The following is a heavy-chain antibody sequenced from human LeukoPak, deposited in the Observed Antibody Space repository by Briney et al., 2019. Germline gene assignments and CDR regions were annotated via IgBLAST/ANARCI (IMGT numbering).Heavy chain of an antibody. CDR1: GYTFTGYY. Sequence: RVASVKVSCKTSGYTFTGYYMHWVRQAPGQGLEWMGWLNPNSGGTNYAQKFQGRVTMTRDTSISTAYMELSRLRSDDTAVYYCARAIIVVVPAAMGYWGQGTLVTISS. D-gene: IGHD2-2*01. J-gene: IGHJ4*02. V-gene: IGHV1-2*02. CDR2: LNPNSGGT. CDR3: ARAIIVVVPAAMGY.